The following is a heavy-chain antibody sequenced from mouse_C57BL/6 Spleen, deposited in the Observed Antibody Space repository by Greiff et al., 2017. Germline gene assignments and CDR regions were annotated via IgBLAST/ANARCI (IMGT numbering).Heavy chain of an antibody. CDR3: ARDNSNAMDY. Sequence: QVQLQQSGAELVRPGASVKMSCKASGYTFTSYWITWVKQRPGQGLEWIGDIYPGSGSTNYNEKFKSKATLTVDTSSSTAYMQLSSLTSEDSAVYYCARDNSNAMDYWGQGTSVTVSS. CDR2: IYPGSGST. V-gene: IGHV1-55*01. D-gene: IGHD1-3*01. CDR1: GYTFTSYW. J-gene: IGHJ4*01.